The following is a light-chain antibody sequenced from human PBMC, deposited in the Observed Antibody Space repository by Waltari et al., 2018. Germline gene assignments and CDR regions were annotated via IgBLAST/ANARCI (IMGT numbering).Light chain of an antibody. CDR2: KDN. Sequence: SYELTQPPSVSVSPGQTAKITCSGDALPKQYAYWYQQKPGQAPLLVIYKDNGRPSGIPQRFSGSSSGTTVTLTISGVQAEDEADYYCQSTDSSGTPVFGGGTKLTVL. CDR1: ALPKQY. CDR3: QSTDSSGTPV. J-gene: IGLJ2*01. V-gene: IGLV3-25*03.